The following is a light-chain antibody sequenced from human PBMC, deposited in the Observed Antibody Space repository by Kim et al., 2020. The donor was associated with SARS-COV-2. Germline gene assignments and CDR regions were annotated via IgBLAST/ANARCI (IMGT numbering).Light chain of an antibody. V-gene: IGKV1-9*01. Sequence: DIQLTQSPSFLSASVGDRVTITCRASQDINSILAWYQQRPGKAPKVLIYAASTLQSGVPSRFSGSGSGTEFTLTISGLQPDDFATYYCLQVNAYPPASGPGTKVDIK. CDR1: QDINSI. CDR3: LQVNAYPPA. CDR2: AAS. J-gene: IGKJ3*01.